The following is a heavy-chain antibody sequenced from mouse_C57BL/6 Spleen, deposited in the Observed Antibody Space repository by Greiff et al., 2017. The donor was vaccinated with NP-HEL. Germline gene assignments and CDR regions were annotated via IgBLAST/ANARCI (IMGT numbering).Heavy chain of an antibody. Sequence: VKLMESGPELVKPGASVKISCKASGYAFSSSWMNWVKQRPGKGLEWIGRIYPGDGDTNYNGKFKGKATLTADKSSSTAYMQLSSLTSEDSAVYFCARDGGAWFAYWGQGTLVTVSA. D-gene: IGHD1-2*01. V-gene: IGHV1-82*01. CDR1: GYAFSSSW. J-gene: IGHJ3*01. CDR3: ARDGGAWFAY. CDR2: IYPGDGDT.